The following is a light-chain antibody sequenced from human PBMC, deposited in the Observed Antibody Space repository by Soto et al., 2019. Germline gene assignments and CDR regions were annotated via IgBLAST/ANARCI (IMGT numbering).Light chain of an antibody. CDR3: QQRSNCPLT. V-gene: IGKV3-11*01. CDR2: DAY. J-gene: IGKJ4*01. Sequence: EIVLTQSPATLSLSPGERATLSCRASQSVSSFLAWYQHKPGQAPRLLISDAYNRATGIPARFSGSGSGTDLPLTSSSLEPEDFADYYCQQRSNCPLTVGGGTKVEIK. CDR1: QSVSSF.